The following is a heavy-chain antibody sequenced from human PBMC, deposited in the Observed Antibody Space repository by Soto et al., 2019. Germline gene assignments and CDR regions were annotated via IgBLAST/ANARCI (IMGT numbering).Heavy chain of an antibody. J-gene: IGHJ6*02. Sequence: ASVKVSCKASGYRFTDYHIHLVRQAPGQGLEGLGRINPKSGGTSTAQKFQGWVTMTTDTSISTASMALTRLTSDDTAIYYCARGDSTDCSNGVCSFFYNHDMDVWGQGTTVTVSS. CDR3: ARGDSTDCSNGVCSFFYNHDMDV. V-gene: IGHV1-2*04. D-gene: IGHD2-8*01. CDR1: GYRFTDYH. CDR2: INPKSGGT.